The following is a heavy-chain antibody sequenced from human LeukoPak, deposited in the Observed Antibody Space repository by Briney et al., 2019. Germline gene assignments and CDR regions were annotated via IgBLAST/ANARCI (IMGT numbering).Heavy chain of an antibody. CDR1: GFTFSSYA. CDR2: ISGSGGSS. D-gene: IGHD3-22*01. Sequence: GGSLRLSCVASGFTFSSYAMSWVRQAPGKGLDWVSAISGSGGSSYYADSVKGRVTISRDNSKNTLYLQMNSLRAEDTAVYYCAKGTRYYYDSSGSDYFDYWGQGTLVTVSS. CDR3: AKGTRYYYDSSGSDYFDY. V-gene: IGHV3-23*01. J-gene: IGHJ4*02.